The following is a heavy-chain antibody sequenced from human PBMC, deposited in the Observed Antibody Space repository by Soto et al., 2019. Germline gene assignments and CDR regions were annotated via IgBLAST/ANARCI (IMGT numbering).Heavy chain of an antibody. J-gene: IGHJ4*02. Sequence: PGGSLRLSCAASGFTFSNAWMAWVRQAPGKGLEWVGRIIRKTDGGTIDYAAPVKGRFTISRDDSKNTLYLQMNSLKTEDTAVYYCATEYYGGNDYWGQGTLVTVSS. CDR1: GFTFSNAW. V-gene: IGHV3-15*01. D-gene: IGHD4-17*01. CDR3: ATEYYGGNDY. CDR2: IIRKTDGGTI.